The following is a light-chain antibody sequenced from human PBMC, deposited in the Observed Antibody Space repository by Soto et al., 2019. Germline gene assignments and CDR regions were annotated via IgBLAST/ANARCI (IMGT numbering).Light chain of an antibody. V-gene: IGKV3-15*01. J-gene: IGKJ2*01. CDR2: GAS. Sequence: EIVMTQSPATLYLSPGERATLSCRASQSVSSNLAWYQQKPGQAPRLLIYGASTRATGIPARFSGSGSGTEFTLTISSLQAEDFAVYYCQQYNNWPRTFGQGTKLAIK. CDR3: QQYNNWPRT. CDR1: QSVSSN.